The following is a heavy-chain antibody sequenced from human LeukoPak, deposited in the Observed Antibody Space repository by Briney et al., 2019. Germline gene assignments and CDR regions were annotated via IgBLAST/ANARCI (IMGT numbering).Heavy chain of an antibody. CDR2: IRYDGSNK. Sequence: HPGGSLRLSCVASGFTFSSYGIHWVRQAPGKGLEWVAFIRYDGSNKYYADSMKGRFTISRDNSKNTLYLQMNSLRAEDTAVYYCAKGFVYYGSGSPENWFDPWGQGTLVTVSS. CDR1: GFTFSSYG. J-gene: IGHJ5*02. D-gene: IGHD3-10*01. CDR3: AKGFVYYGSGSPENWFDP. V-gene: IGHV3-30*02.